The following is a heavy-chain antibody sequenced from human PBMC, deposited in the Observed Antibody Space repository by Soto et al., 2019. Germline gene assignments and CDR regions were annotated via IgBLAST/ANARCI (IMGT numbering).Heavy chain of an antibody. CDR3: ARKPAAMRWAYYYYYGMDI. J-gene: IGHJ6*02. D-gene: IGHD2-2*01. V-gene: IGHV1-2*02. CDR2: INPTSGGT. CDR1: GYTFTGYY. Sequence: ASVKVACKASGYTFTGYYRHWVRQAPGQGLEWMGWINPTSGGTNYAQKFQGRVTMTRDTSISTAYMELSRLRSDDTAVYYCARKPAAMRWAYYYYYGMDIWGQGTMVTVSS.